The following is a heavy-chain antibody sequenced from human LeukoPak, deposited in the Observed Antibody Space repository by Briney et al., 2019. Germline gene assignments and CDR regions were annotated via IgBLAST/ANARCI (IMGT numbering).Heavy chain of an antibody. CDR3: ARSITIFGVVHDDAFDV. D-gene: IGHD3-3*01. CDR1: GFTFRNYW. Sequence: GGSLRLSCAASGFTFRNYWMSWVRQTPGKGLEWVANIKPDGSDNYYVDSVKGRFTIFRDNAKNSLYLQMDSLRAGDTAVYYCARSITIFGVVHDDAFDVWGQGTMVTVSS. CDR2: IKPDGSDN. J-gene: IGHJ3*01. V-gene: IGHV3-7*01.